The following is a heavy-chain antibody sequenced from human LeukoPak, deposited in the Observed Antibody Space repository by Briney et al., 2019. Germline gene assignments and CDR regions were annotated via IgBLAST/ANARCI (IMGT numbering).Heavy chain of an antibody. Sequence: GGSLRLSCAASGFTFSSYSMNWVRQAPEKGLEWVSAISGRGGSTFYADSVKGRFTISRDNSKNTLFLQMNSLKAEDTAVYYCAKDRRGNAPRGAFDIWGQGTMVTVSS. D-gene: IGHD1-1*01. CDR1: GFTFSSYS. CDR3: AKDRRGNAPRGAFDI. V-gene: IGHV3-23*01. J-gene: IGHJ3*02. CDR2: ISGRGGST.